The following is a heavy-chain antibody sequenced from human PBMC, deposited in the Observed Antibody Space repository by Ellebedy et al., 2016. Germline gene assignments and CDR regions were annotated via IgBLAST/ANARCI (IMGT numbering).Heavy chain of an antibody. J-gene: IGHJ4*02. V-gene: IGHV3-23*01. CDR3: VKDRMSFYSFDY. CDR1: GFTFSSYA. D-gene: IGHD1-26*01. CDR2: ISGSGGST. Sequence: GESLKISXASSGFTFSSYAMSWVRQAPGKGLEWVSAISGSGGSTYYADSVKGRFTISRDNSKNTLYLQMNSLRAEDTGVYYCVKDRMSFYSFDYWGQGTLVTVSS.